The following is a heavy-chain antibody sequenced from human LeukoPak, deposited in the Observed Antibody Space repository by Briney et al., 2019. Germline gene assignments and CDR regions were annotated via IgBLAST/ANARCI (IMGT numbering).Heavy chain of an antibody. CDR3: ARLKEAALGADY. CDR1: GGSISGYY. V-gene: IGHV4-59*08. Sequence: SETLSLTCTVSGGSISGYYWSWIRQPPGKGLEWIGYIYYSGSTNYNPSLKSRVTMSADTSKNQFSLKLSSVTAADTAVYYCARLKEAALGADYWGQGTLVTVSS. CDR2: IYYSGST. D-gene: IGHD3-16*01. J-gene: IGHJ4*02.